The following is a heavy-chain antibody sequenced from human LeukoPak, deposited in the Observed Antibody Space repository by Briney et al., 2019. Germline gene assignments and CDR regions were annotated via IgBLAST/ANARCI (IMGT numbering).Heavy chain of an antibody. J-gene: IGHJ4*02. D-gene: IGHD3-22*01. Sequence: SETLSLTCTVSGGSISSYYWSWIRQPAGKGLEWIGRIYTSGSTNYNPSLKSRVTISVDTSKNQFSLKLSSVTAADTAVYYCARMGRHYYDSSGYYYQYYFDYWGQGTLVTVSS. CDR1: GGSISSYY. V-gene: IGHV4-4*07. CDR3: ARMGRHYYDSSGYYYQYYFDY. CDR2: IYTSGST.